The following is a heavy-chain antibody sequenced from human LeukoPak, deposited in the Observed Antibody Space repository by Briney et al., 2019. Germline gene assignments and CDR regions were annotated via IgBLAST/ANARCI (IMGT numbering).Heavy chain of an antibody. J-gene: IGHJ3*02. Sequence: GGSLRLSCAASGFTFSSSEMNWVRQAPGKGLEWISFISRSGSTIHYADSVKGRFTISRDNAKDSLYLQMSSLRAEDTAVYYCASMSIVAFDIWGQGTMVTVSS. CDR1: GFTFSSSE. D-gene: IGHD6-6*01. V-gene: IGHV3-48*03. CDR2: ISRSGSTI. CDR3: ASMSIVAFDI.